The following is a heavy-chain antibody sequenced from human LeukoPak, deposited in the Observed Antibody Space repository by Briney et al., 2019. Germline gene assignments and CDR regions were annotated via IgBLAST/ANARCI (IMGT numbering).Heavy chain of an antibody. J-gene: IGHJ4*02. CDR1: GFTFSSYW. CDR3: ASGGYYDSSGYFIPLFDY. Sequence: PGGSLRLSCAASGFTFSSYWMSWVRQAPGKGLEWVANIKRDGSEKYYVDSVKGRFTISRDNAKNSLYLQMNSLRAEDTAVYYCASGGYYDSSGYFIPLFDYWGQGTLVTVSS. V-gene: IGHV3-7*01. D-gene: IGHD3-22*01. CDR2: IKRDGSEK.